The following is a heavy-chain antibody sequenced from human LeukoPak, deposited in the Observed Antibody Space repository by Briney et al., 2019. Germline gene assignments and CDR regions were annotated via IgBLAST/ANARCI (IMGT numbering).Heavy chain of an antibody. CDR2: IISSGGVT. V-gene: IGHV3-23*01. J-gene: IGHJ4*02. CDR3: AKNAGYSYGSYYFDY. D-gene: IGHD5-18*01. CDR1: GFAFSSYA. Sequence: PGGSLRLSCAASGFAFSSYAMSWVRQAPGKGLEWVSSIISSGGVTYYADSLKGRFTISRDNSKNTVYLQMDSLRVEDSAVYYCAKNAGYSYGSYYFDYWGQGTLVTVSS.